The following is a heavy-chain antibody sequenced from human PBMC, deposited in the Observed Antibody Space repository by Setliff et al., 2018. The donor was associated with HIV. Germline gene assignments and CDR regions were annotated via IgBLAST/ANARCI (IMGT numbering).Heavy chain of an antibody. J-gene: IGHJ1*01. Sequence: SETLSLTCTVSGGSINSTSYYWGWIRQPPGNGLEWIGSIYHTGSTYYKPSPESRVTISVDTSKNQFSLRLSSVAAGDTAVYYCARGGYSYGFGRHRAYFQSWGQGTQVTVSS. CDR2: IYHTGST. CDR1: GGSINSTSYY. V-gene: IGHV4-39*01. D-gene: IGHD5-18*01. CDR3: ARGGYSYGFGRHRAYFQS.